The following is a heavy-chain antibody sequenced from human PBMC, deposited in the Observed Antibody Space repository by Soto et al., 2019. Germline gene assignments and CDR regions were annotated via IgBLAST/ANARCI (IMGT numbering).Heavy chain of an antibody. CDR1: GYTFTSYD. CDR3: AVFWLHNLHLAFDI. D-gene: IGHD3-9*01. J-gene: IGHJ3*02. Sequence: ASVKVSCKASGYTFTSYDINWVRQATGQGLEWMGWMNPNSGNTGYAQKFQGRVTMTRNTSISTAYMELSSLRSEDTAVYYCAVFWLHNLHLAFDIWGQGTMVTVAS. V-gene: IGHV1-8*01. CDR2: MNPNSGNT.